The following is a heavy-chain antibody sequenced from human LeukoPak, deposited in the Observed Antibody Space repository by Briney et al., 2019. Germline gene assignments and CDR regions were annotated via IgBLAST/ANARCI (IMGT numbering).Heavy chain of an antibody. CDR2: ISYDGSNK. D-gene: IGHD6-6*01. CDR1: GFTFSSYG. J-gene: IGHJ3*02. CDR3: ACIAARPRVFDI. Sequence: PGGSLRLSCAASGFTFSSYGMHWVRQAPGKGLEWVAVISYDGSNKYYADSVKGRFTISRDNSKNTLYLQMNRLRAEDTAVYYCACIAARPRVFDIWGQGTMVTVSS. V-gene: IGHV3-30*03.